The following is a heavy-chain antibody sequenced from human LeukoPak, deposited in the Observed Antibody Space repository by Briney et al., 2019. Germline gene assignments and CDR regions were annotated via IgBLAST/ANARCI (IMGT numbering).Heavy chain of an antibody. CDR2: IKQDGSEK. Sequence: GGSLRLSCAASGFPFSTYWLSWVRQAPGKGLEWVANIKQDGSEKYYVDSVKGRFTISRDNAKNSLFLQMNSLRAEDTAVYYCATDSFDIWGQGTMVTVSS. CDR1: GFPFSTYW. V-gene: IGHV3-7*01. CDR3: ATDSFDI. J-gene: IGHJ3*02.